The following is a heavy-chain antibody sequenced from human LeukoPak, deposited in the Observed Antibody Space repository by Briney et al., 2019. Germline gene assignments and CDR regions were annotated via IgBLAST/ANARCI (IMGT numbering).Heavy chain of an antibody. CDR1: GFTFSSYD. Sequence: PGGSLRLSCAASGFTFSSYDMHWVRQATGKGLEWVSAIGTAGDTYYPGSVKGRFTISRENAKNSLYLQMNSLRAGDTAVYYCARGKHGGNFPDYWGQGTLVTVSS. J-gene: IGHJ4*02. D-gene: IGHD4-23*01. V-gene: IGHV3-13*01. CDR2: IGTAGDT. CDR3: ARGKHGGNFPDY.